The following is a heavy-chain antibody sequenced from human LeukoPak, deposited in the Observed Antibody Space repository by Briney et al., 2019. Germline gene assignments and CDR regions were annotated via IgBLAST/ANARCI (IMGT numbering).Heavy chain of an antibody. CDR2: ISSSSSYI. V-gene: IGHV3-21*01. D-gene: IGHD1-1*01. CDR1: GFTFSSYS. J-gene: IGHJ4*02. CDR3: ARGSGNNWNDELDY. Sequence: GGSLRLSCAASGFTFSSYSMNWVRQAPGKGLEWVSSISSSSSYIYYADSVKGRFTISRDNAKNSLYLQMNSLRAEDTAVYYCARGSGNNWNDELDYWGQGTLVTVSS.